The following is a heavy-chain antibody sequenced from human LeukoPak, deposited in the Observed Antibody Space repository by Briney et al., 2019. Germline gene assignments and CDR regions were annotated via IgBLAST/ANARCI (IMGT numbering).Heavy chain of an antibody. J-gene: IGHJ6*01. Sequence: SSETLCLTCAAYGGSFSVYYWTWIRHAPGKGLDWIGPSNHSGSTNYNPSLKNRVTIAVDTSKNQFSLKLSSVTAADTAVYYCARVGRGSGSGNLLSHYYGMEVWGEGTTVTVSS. D-gene: IGHD3-10*01. CDR1: GGSFSVYY. CDR2: SNHSGST. V-gene: IGHV4-34*01. CDR3: ARVGRGSGSGNLLSHYYGMEV.